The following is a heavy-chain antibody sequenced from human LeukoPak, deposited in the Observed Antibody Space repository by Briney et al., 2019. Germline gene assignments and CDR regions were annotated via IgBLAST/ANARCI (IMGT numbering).Heavy chain of an antibody. J-gene: IGHJ6*02. Sequence: PGGSLRLSCAASGFTFSSFGMHWVRQAPGKGLEWVAVISYDGSNKYYADSVKGRFTISRYNSQNTLYLQMSSLRLEDTAVYYCGRLMGGYDSYFYGMDVWGQGTTVTVSS. V-gene: IGHV3-30*03. CDR3: GRLMGGYDSYFYGMDV. CDR1: GFTFSSFG. CDR2: ISYDGSNK. D-gene: IGHD5-12*01.